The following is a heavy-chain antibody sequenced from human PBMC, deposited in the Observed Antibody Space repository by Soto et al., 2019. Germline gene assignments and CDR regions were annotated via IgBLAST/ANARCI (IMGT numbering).Heavy chain of an antibody. CDR1: GYIFVNYG. D-gene: IGHD3-16*01. J-gene: IGHJ6*02. CDR2: ISPYTSNT. CDR3: VMVDNYVTPTPQDV. V-gene: IGHV1-18*01. Sequence: QVQLVQSGDEVKKPGASVKVSCKASGYIFVNYGIAWVRQAPGQGLEWMGWISPYTSNTHSASKVQGRLTMTTDTSTSTAYMDLGSLTSDYTAVYYCVMVDNYVTPTPQDVWGQGTTVTVSS.